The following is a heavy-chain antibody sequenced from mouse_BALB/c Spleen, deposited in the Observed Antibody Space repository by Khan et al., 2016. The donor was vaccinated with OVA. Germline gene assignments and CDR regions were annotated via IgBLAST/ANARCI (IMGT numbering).Heavy chain of an antibody. J-gene: IGHJ3*01. CDR2: ISRDGDYT. D-gene: IGHD4-1*01. CDR1: GFTFSSYS. V-gene: IGHV5-6*01. CDR3: DSRLTGSFAY. Sequence: EVELVESGGDLAKPGGSLKLSCAASGFTFSSYSMSWVRQTPDKRLEWVATISRDGDYTYFPDSVKGRFTFSRDNAKNTLNLQMSSLKSDDTALYYCDSRLTGSFAYWGQGTLVTVSA.